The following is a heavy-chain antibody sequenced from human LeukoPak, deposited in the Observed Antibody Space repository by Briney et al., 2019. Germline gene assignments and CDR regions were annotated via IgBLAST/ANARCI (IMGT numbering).Heavy chain of an antibody. J-gene: IGHJ4*02. CDR2: ISGSGGST. D-gene: IGHD3-22*01. CDR1: GFTFSNYA. CDR3: AKDPKDYYDSSGYYSEVDY. Sequence: GGSLRLSCAASGFTFSNYAMSWVRQAPGKGLEWVSAISGSGGSTYYADSVKGRFTISRDNSKNTLYLQMNSLRAEDTAVYYCAKDPKDYYDSSGYYSEVDYWGQGTLVTVSS. V-gene: IGHV3-23*01.